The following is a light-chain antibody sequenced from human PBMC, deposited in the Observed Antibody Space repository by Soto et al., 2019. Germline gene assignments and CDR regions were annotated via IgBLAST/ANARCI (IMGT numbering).Light chain of an antibody. CDR3: QQYNSYCT. CDR1: QSISSW. V-gene: IGKV1-5*03. CDR2: KAS. J-gene: IGKJ4*01. Sequence: DIQMTQSPSTLSASVGDRVTITCRASQSISSWLAWYQQKPGKAPKLLIYKASSLESGVPSRFSGSGSGTEFTITISSLQPDDFATYYCQQYNSYCTFGGGTKVEIK.